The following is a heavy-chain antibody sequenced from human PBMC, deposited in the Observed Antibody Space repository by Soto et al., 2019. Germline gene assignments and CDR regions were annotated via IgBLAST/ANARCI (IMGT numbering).Heavy chain of an antibody. V-gene: IGHV1-46*01. J-gene: IGHJ4*02. D-gene: IGHD3-22*01. CDR3: ARDLNHYDNSGTKGY. CDR2: INPSGGST. Sequence: ASVKVSCKASGYTFTSYYMHWVRQAPGQGLEWMGIINPSGGSTSYAQKFQGRVTMTRDTSTSTVYMELSSLRSEDTAVYYCARDLNHYDNSGTKGYWGQGRLVTVAS. CDR1: GYTFTSYY.